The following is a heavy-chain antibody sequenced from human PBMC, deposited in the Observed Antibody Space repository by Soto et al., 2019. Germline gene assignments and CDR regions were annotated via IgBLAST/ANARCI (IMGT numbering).Heavy chain of an antibody. Sequence: SETLALTCTVSGGSVSIYYWSWVRQPPGKGLEWIGYMYVSGVTNYNPSLKSRVTTSVDTSNNQFSLKLSSVTAADTAVYYCARHGHDGSSGYINWLDPWGQGTLDTVSS. CDR2: MYVSGVT. CDR1: GGSVSIYY. J-gene: IGHJ5*02. CDR3: ARHGHDGSSGYINWLDP. D-gene: IGHD3-22*01. V-gene: IGHV4-59*08.